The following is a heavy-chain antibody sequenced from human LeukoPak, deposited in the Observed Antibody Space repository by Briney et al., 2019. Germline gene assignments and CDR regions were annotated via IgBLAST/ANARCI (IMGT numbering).Heavy chain of an antibody. D-gene: IGHD2-15*01. V-gene: IGHV4-4*07. Sequence: SETLSLTCTVSGVSISRYYWSWIRQPAGKGPEWIGRIYSSGTTNYNPSLKSRVTMSVDTSKNQLSLRLSSVTAADTAVYYCARDGRDCSGGSCFGWGQGTLVTVSS. CDR3: ARDGRDCSGGSCFG. J-gene: IGHJ4*02. CDR2: IYSSGTT. CDR1: GVSISRYY.